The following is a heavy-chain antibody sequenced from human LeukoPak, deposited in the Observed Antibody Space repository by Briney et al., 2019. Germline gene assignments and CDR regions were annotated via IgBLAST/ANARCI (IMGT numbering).Heavy chain of an antibody. V-gene: IGHV3-66*02. D-gene: IGHD1-26*01. CDR1: GFTVRSNY. CDR3: ARGRGGSYFDY. Sequence: QSGGSLRLSCAASGFTVRSNYMSWVRQAPGKGLEWVSVIYSGGSTYYVDSVRGRFTISRDNSKNTLYLQMNSLRAADTAVYYCARGRGGSYFDYWGQGTLVTVSS. CDR2: IYSGGST. J-gene: IGHJ4*02.